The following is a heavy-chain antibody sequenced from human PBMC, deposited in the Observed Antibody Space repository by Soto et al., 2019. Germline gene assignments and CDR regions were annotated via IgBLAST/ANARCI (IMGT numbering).Heavy chain of an antibody. CDR3: AKGGLNYYDSSGYYYLQDY. CDR2: ISGSGGST. J-gene: IGHJ4*02. CDR1: GFTFSSYA. V-gene: IGHV3-23*01. Sequence: GGSLRLSCAASGFTFSSYAMSWVRQAPGKGLEWVSAISGSGGSTYYADSVKGRFTISRDNSKNTLYLQMNSLRAEDTAVYYCAKGGLNYYDSSGYYYLQDYWGQGTLVTVSS. D-gene: IGHD3-22*01.